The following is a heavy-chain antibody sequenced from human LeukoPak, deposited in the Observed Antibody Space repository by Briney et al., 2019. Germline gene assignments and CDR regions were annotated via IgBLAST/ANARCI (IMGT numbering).Heavy chain of an antibody. CDR2: ISGSGGST. CDR1: GFTFSSYA. Sequence: QTGGSLRLSCAASGFTFSSYAMSWVRQAPGKGLEWVSAISGSGGSTYYADSVKGRFTISRDNSKNTLYLQMNSLRAEDTAVYYCAKNKPPGGSGSYYPRRYYYGMDVWGQGTTVTVSS. V-gene: IGHV3-23*01. D-gene: IGHD3-10*01. J-gene: IGHJ6*02. CDR3: AKNKPPGGSGSYYPRRYYYGMDV.